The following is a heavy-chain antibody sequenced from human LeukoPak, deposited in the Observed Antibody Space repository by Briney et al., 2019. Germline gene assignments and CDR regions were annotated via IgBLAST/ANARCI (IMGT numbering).Heavy chain of an antibody. J-gene: IGHJ4*02. CDR3: ASHSSSWYGFDY. V-gene: IGHV3-53*01. D-gene: IGHD6-13*01. CDR1: GFTFSGSS. CDR2: IYSGGST. Sequence: PGGSLRLSCAASGFTFSGSSMHWVRQAPGKGLEWVSVIYSGGSTYYADSVKGRFTISRDNSKNTLYLQMNSLRAEDTAVYYCASHSSSWYGFDYWGQGTLVTVSS.